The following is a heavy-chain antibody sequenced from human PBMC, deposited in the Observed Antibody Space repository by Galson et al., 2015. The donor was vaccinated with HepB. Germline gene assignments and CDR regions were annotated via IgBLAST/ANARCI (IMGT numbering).Heavy chain of an antibody. CDR3: ARVRDYYDSSGYSDY. J-gene: IGHJ4*02. CDR2: ISSSSSYI. Sequence: SLRLSCAASGFTFSSYSMNWVRQAPGKGLGWVSSISSSSSYIYYADSVKGRFTISRDNAKNSLYLQMNSLRAGDTAVYYCARVRDYYDSSGYSDYWGQGTLVTVSS. CDR1: GFTFSSYS. D-gene: IGHD3-22*01. V-gene: IGHV3-21*01.